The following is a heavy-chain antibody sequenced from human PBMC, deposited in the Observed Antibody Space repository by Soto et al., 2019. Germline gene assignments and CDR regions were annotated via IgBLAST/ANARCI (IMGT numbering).Heavy chain of an antibody. V-gene: IGHV4-4*02. CDR1: GGSISSSNW. J-gene: IGHJ4*02. CDR3: ARKYYYGSGSFAEYYFDY. D-gene: IGHD3-10*01. Sequence: PSETLSLTCAVSGGSISSSNWWSWVRQPPGKGLEWIGGIYHSGSTNYNPSLKSRVTISVDKSKNQFSLKLSSVTAADTAVYYCARKYYYGSGSFAEYYFDYWGQGTLVTVSS. CDR2: IYHSGST.